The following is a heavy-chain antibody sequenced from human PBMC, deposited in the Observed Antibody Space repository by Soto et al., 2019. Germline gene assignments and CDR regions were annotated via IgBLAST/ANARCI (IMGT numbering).Heavy chain of an antibody. CDR2: FDPEDGET. CDR3: ATEGANPADPDLVAQGEY. CDR1: GYTLTELS. J-gene: IGHJ4*02. Sequence: ASVKVSCKVSGYTLTELSMHWVRQAPGKGLEWMGGFDPEDGETIYAQKFQGRVTMTEETSTDTAYMELSSLRSEDTAVYYCATEGANPADPDLVAQGEYWGQGTLVTVS. D-gene: IGHD5-12*01. V-gene: IGHV1-24*01.